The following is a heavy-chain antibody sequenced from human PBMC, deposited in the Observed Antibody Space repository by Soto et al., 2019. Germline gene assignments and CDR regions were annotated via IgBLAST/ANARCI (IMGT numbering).Heavy chain of an antibody. D-gene: IGHD6-6*01. CDR2: INAHSGGT. V-gene: IGHV1-2*02. CDR1: GFSFTGYY. J-gene: IGHJ5*02. Sequence: ASVKVSCKAPGFSFTGYYIHWLRQAPGQGLGWMGWINAHSGGTEYAQKFQGRVTLTSDTSIATAYLPLTSLTSDDTALYYCAKDLTRQLAYWLDPWGQGTQVTVSS. CDR3: AKDLTRQLAYWLDP.